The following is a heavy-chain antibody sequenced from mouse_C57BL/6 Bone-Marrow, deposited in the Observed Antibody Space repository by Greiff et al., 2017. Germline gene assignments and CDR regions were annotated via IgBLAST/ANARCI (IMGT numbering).Heavy chain of an antibody. Sequence: VQLQQSGGGLVKPGGSLKLSCAASGFTFSDYGMHWVRQAPEKGLEWVAYISSGSSTIYYADTVKGRFTISRDNAKNTLFLQMTSLRSEDTAMYYCARDYYSSSLYFDYWGQGTTLTVSS. J-gene: IGHJ2*01. D-gene: IGHD1-1*01. CDR1: GFTFSDYG. V-gene: IGHV5-17*01. CDR3: ARDYYSSSLYFDY. CDR2: ISSGSSTI.